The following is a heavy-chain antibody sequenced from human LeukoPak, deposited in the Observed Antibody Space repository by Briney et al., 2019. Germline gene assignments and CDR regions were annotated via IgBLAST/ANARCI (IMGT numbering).Heavy chain of an antibody. D-gene: IGHD6-13*01. V-gene: IGHV3-23*01. Sequence: GGSLRLSCAASGFTFSSYAMSWVRQAPGKGLEWVSAISGSGGSTYYADSVKGQFTISRDNSKNTLYLQMNSLRAEDTAVYYCAKDQQLVRKFDYWGQGTLVTVSS. CDR2: ISGSGGST. CDR3: AKDQQLVRKFDY. J-gene: IGHJ4*02. CDR1: GFTFSSYA.